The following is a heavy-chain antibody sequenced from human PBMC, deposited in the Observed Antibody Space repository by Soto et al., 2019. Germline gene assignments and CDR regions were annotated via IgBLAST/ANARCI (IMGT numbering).Heavy chain of an antibody. V-gene: IGHV3-23*01. CDR3: ARVRGYIVVVPAARTYFDY. CDR1: GFTFSSYA. J-gene: IGHJ4*02. CDR2: ISGSGGRT. Sequence: EVQILESGGDLVQPGGSLRLSCAASGFTFSSYAMSWVRQAPGKGLEWVSGISGSGGRTYYADSVKGRFSISRDNSKNTLYLQMTSLRAEDTAIYYCARVRGYIVVVPAARTYFDYWGQGILVIVSS. D-gene: IGHD2-2*01.